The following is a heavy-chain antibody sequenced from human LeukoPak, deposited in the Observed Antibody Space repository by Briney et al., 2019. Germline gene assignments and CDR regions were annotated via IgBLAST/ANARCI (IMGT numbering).Heavy chain of an antibody. V-gene: IGHV1-3*01. J-gene: IGHJ4*02. D-gene: IGHD3/OR15-3a*01. CDR2: INAGNGHT. Sequence: ASVKVSCKASGYTFNNYAIHWVRQAPGQRFEWMGWINAGNGHTKYSQNFQGRVTITRDSSASTVYIDLSALTPEDTAVYYCARGIRSARTVDYYLDSWGQGTLVTVSS. CDR1: GYTFNNYA. CDR3: ARGIRSARTVDYYLDS.